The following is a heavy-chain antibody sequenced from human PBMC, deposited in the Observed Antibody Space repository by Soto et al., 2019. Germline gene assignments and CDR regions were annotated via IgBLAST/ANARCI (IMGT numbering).Heavy chain of an antibody. J-gene: IGHJ3*01. Sequence: DVQLVESGGGLIQPGESLRLSCAAFGLTVSGKKYVAWVRQSPGKGLEWVSALYDVDGTYYAESLKGRFTTSRDSSKTTVYLHQNGLRHDDTAVYYCASWHEREHAYDVXGQGTTITVSS. CDR1: GLTVSGKKY. CDR2: LYDVDGT. CDR3: ASWHEREHAYDV. V-gene: IGHV3-53*01. D-gene: IGHD1-1*01.